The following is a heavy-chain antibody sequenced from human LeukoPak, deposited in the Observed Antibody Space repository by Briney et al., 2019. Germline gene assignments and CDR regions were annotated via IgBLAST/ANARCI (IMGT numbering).Heavy chain of an antibody. J-gene: IGHJ4*02. V-gene: IGHV3-30*04. CDR2: LSYHGSNK. CDR1: GFTFSSYA. CDR3: ARGGRTYLDY. Sequence: GRSLRLSCAASGFTFSSYAMHWVRQAPGKGLEWVAVLSYHGSNKHYADSVKGRFIISRDNSKSTLYLQMNSLTTEDTAVYYCARGGRTYLDYWGQGTLVTVSS.